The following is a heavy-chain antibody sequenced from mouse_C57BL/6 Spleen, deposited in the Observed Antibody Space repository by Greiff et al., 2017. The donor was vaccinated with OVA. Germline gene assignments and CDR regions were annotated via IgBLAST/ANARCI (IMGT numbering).Heavy chain of an antibody. D-gene: IGHD2-5*01. J-gene: IGHJ1*03. CDR3: ARAYYSNWYGDV. V-gene: IGHV1-55*01. CDR1: GYTFTSYW. Sequence: QVQLQQPGAELVKPGASVKMSCKASGYTFTSYWITWVKQRPGQGLEWLGDIYPGSGSTNYNEKFKSKATLTVDTSSSTAYMQLSSLTSEDSAVYYCARAYYSNWYGDVWGTGTTVTVSS. CDR2: IYPGSGST.